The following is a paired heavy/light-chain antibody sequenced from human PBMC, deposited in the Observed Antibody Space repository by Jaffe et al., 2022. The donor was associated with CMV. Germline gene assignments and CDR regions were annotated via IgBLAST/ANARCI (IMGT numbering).Heavy chain of an antibody. Sequence: QVTLRESGPALVTATQTLTLTCTFSGFSLTTTGMCVSWIRQPPGRALEWLARIDWDDDKYYNTALRTRLTISKDTSKNQVVLRMTNMDPVDTAAYYCARTQIYSSGCYFDYWGQGSLVTVSS. CDR1: GFSLTTTGMC. D-gene: IGHD6-19*01. CDR2: IDWDDDK. CDR3: ARTQIYSSGCYFDY. V-gene: IGHV2-70*15. J-gene: IGHJ4*02.
Light chain of an antibody. CDR2: QDN. J-gene: IGLJ2*01. CDR3: QAWDSSTAGVV. Sequence: SFELTQPPSVSVSPGQTAIITCSEDKLGNKYASWYQQKPGQSPVLVIYQDNKRPSGIPERFSGSNSGNTATLTISGTQAMDEADYYCQAWDSSTAGVVLGGGTKLTVL. V-gene: IGLV3-1*01. CDR1: KLGNKY.